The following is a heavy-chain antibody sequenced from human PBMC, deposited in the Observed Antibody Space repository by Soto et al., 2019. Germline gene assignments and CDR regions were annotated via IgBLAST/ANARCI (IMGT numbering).Heavy chain of an antibody. CDR2: IYYRGNA. CDR3: ARLEGLATISYYFDF. CDR1: DDSINSDKYY. V-gene: IGHV4-39*01. Sequence: SETLSLTCSVSDDSINSDKYYWCWIRHPPGKGLEWIGSIYYRGNAYYNPSLQTRVTISLDKSKSQFSLKLNSVTAADSAVYFCARLEGLATISYYFDFWGPGALVTVSS. J-gene: IGHJ4*02. D-gene: IGHD5-12*01.